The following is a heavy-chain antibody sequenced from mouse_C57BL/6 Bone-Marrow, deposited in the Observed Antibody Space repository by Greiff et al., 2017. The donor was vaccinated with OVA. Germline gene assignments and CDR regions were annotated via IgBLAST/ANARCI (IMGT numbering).Heavy chain of an antibody. D-gene: IGHD2-1*01. CDR1: GFSLTSYG. J-gene: IGHJ3*01. V-gene: IGHV2-4*01. CDR3: AKEEGYGNRAWFAY. Sequence: VNLVESGPGLVQPSQSLSITCTVSGFSLTSYGVHWVRQPPGKGLEWLGVIWSGGSTDYNAAFISRLSISKDNSKSQVFFKMNSLQADDTAIYYCAKEEGYGNRAWFAYWGQGTLVTVSA. CDR2: IWSGGST.